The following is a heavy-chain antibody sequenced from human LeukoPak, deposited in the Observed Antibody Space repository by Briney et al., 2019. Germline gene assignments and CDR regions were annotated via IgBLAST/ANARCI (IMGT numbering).Heavy chain of an antibody. CDR2: IIPILGIA. Sequence: SVKVSCKASGGTFSSYAISWVRQAPGQGLEWMGRIIPILGIANYAQKFQGRVTITADKSTSTAYMELSSLRSEDTAVYYCARAAATTGTTADAFDIWGQGTMVNVSS. J-gene: IGHJ3*02. CDR3: ARAAATTGTTADAFDI. V-gene: IGHV1-69*04. CDR1: GGTFSSYA. D-gene: IGHD1-1*01.